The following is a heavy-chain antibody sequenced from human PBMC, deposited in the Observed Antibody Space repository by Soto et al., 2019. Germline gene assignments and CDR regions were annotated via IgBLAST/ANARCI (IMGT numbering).Heavy chain of an antibody. V-gene: IGHV3-23*01. J-gene: IGHJ4*02. CDR1: GFTFSSYA. CDR2: ISGRGGST. CDR3: AKDRGDYYGSGNYYNS. Sequence: GGSLRLSCAASGFTFSSYAMIWVRQAPGKGLEWVSTISGRGGSTYYADSVKGRFTISRDNSKNTLYLQMNSLRAEDTAIYFCAKDRGDYYGSGNYYNSWGQGTLVTVSS. D-gene: IGHD3-10*01.